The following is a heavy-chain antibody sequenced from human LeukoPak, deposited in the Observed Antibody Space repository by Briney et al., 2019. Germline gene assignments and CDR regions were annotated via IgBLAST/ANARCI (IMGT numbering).Heavy chain of an antibody. V-gene: IGHV3-66*04. D-gene: IGHD4-23*01. J-gene: IGHJ4*02. Sequence: GGSLRLSCATSGFTVSNNYMSWVRQAPGKGLEWVSVIYSGGSTYYTDSVKGRFTISRDNSKNTLYLQMSSLRAEDTAVYYCARHGGFYFFDSWGQGTLVTVSS. CDR2: IYSGGST. CDR1: GFTVSNNY. CDR3: ARHGGFYFFDS.